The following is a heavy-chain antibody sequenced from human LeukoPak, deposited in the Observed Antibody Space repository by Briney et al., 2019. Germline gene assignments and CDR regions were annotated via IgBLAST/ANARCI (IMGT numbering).Heavy chain of an antibody. J-gene: IGHJ3*02. V-gene: IGHV1-46*03. CDR1: GYTFTSYY. CDR3: ARPLNIRRGGGAFDI. CDR2: INPSGGST. D-gene: IGHD3-16*01. Sequence: ASVKVSCKASGYTFTSYYMHWVRQAPGQGLEWMGIINPSGGSTSYAQKSQGRVTMTRDTSTSTVYMELSSLRSEDTAVYYCARPLNIRRGGGAFDIWGQGTMVTVSS.